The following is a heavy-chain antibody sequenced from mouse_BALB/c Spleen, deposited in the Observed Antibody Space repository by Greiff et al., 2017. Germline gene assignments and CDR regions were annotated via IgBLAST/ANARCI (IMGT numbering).Heavy chain of an antibody. CDR2: IDTSDSYT. V-gene: IGHV1-69*01. J-gene: IGHJ4*01. CDR1: GYTFTDYW. CDR3: ARSVLRLYAMDY. D-gene: IGHD1-2*01. Sequence: QVQLQQPGAELVMPGASVKMSCTASGYTFTDYWMPWVKQRPGQGLEWIGAIDTSDSYTSYHQKFKGKATLTVDESSSTAYMQLSSLTSEDYAVYYCARSVLRLYAMDYWGQGTSVTVSS.